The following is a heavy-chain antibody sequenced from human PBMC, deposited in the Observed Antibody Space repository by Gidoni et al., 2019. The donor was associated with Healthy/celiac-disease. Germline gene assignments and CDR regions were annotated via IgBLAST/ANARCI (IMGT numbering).Heavy chain of an antibody. CDR1: GGTFSSYA. V-gene: IGHV1-69*06. J-gene: IGHJ4*02. CDR2: IIPIFGTA. D-gene: IGHD3-22*01. CDR3: ATHGVYYDSSGLDY. Sequence: QVQLVQSGAEVKKPGSSVTVSCTASGGTFSSYAISWVRQAPGQGLEWMGGIIPIFGTANYAQKFQGRVTITADKSTSTAYMELSSLRSEDTAVYYCATHGVYYDSSGLDYWGQGTLVTVSS.